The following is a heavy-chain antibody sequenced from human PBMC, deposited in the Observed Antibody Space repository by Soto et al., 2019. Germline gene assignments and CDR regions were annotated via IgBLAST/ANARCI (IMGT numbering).Heavy chain of an antibody. Sequence: WASVKVSCKACGGSFSSHAISWVRRAPGQGFEWMGTVLPIFGTTNYAQKFKGRVTITADDSTSTAYMELRSLRSNDTAVYYCATDREIVGFDFWGQGTLVTVSS. CDR1: GGSFSSHA. V-gene: IGHV1-69*13. CDR2: VLPIFGTT. D-gene: IGHD3-22*01. CDR3: ATDREIVGFDF. J-gene: IGHJ4*02.